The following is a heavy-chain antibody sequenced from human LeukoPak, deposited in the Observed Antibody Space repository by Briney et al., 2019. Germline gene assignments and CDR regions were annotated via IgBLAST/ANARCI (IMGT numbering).Heavy chain of an antibody. CDR2: SSSYNGNK. CDR1: GYTFTSYR. Sequence: ASVKVSCKASGYTFTSYRISWVRQSPGQGREGVGWSSSYNGNKNYAQKLQGRVTIPTHTSTSTAYMALRSLRSDDTALYYCENTLRGDEYCFDPWGQGTLVTVSS. J-gene: IGHJ5*02. CDR3: ENTLRGDEYCFDP. V-gene: IGHV1-18*01. D-gene: IGHD7-27*01.